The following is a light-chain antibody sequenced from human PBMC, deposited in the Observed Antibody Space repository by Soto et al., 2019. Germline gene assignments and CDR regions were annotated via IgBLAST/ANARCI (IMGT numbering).Light chain of an antibody. J-gene: IGKJ5*01. CDR3: QQYSSSPSIT. Sequence: EVLMTQSPDTLYVSPGERVTLSCRASQSVSDNLAWYQQKPGQGPRLLVYRASTRALGIPARFSGSGSGTDFTLTISRLEPEDFAVYYCQQYSSSPSITFGQGTRLEI. CDR1: QSVSDN. CDR2: RAS. V-gene: IGKV3-20*01.